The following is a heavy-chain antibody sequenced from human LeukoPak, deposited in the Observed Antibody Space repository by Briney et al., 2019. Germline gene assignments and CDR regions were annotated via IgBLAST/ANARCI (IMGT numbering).Heavy chain of an antibody. CDR1: GFPFDDYG. Sequence: GGSLRLSCAASGFPFDDYGMSWVRQAPGKGLEWVSDITWSGGSTGYADSVKGRFTISRDSAKDSLYLQMNSLRAEDTAFYYCARAFRYSTSSRTFDYWGQGTLVTVSS. J-gene: IGHJ4*02. V-gene: IGHV3-20*04. D-gene: IGHD6-6*01. CDR2: ITWSGGST. CDR3: ARAFRYSTSSRTFDY.